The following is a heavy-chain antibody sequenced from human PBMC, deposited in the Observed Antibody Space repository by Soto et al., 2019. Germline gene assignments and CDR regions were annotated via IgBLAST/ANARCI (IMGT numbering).Heavy chain of an antibody. Sequence: GGSLRLSWAAAGVTCISYGRHLVRQAPGKGLEWVAVIWYDGSNKYYADSVKGRFTISRDNSKNTLYLQMNSLRAEDTAVYYCARELELRIPYYYYGMDVWGQGTTVTVSS. CDR3: ARELELRIPYYYYGMDV. J-gene: IGHJ6*02. CDR1: GVTCISYG. CDR2: IWYDGSNK. D-gene: IGHD1-7*01. V-gene: IGHV3-33*08.